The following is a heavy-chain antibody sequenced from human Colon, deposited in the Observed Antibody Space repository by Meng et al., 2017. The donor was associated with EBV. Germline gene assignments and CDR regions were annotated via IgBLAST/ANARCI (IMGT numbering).Heavy chain of an antibody. J-gene: IGHJ4*02. CDR2: IYHSGST. V-gene: IGHV4-4*02. CDR1: GGSIRSVYS. D-gene: IGHD5-18*01. Sequence: QVPLQDHGPGLVTPSETLSLTCAVSGGSIRSVYSWTWVRQSPGKWLEWIGEIYHSGSTNYNPSLKSRVTISVDKSKNQFSLKLTSVAAADTAVYYCARGGYYSFDYWGQRTLVTVSS. CDR3: ARGGYYSFDY.